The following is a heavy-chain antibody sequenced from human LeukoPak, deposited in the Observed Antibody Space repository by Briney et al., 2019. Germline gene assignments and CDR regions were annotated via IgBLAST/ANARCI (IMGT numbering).Heavy chain of an antibody. D-gene: IGHD5-24*01. CDR2: INHSGST. CDR1: GGSFSGYY. Sequence: SETLSLTCAVYGGSFSGYYWSWIRQPPGKGLEWIGEINHSGSTNYNPSLKSRVTISVDTSKNQFSLKLSSVTAADTAVYYCARGQEMATNPYYFDYWGQGTLVTASS. CDR3: ARGQEMATNPYYFDY. V-gene: IGHV4-34*01. J-gene: IGHJ4*02.